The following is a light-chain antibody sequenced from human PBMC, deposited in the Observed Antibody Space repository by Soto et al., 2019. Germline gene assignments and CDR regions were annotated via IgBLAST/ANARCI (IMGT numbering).Light chain of an antibody. CDR3: QQYNSYTYT. J-gene: IGKJ2*01. CDR1: QTISSW. V-gene: IGKV1-5*03. Sequence: DMQMTKYPSTLSVSVGDRVTITCGASQTISSWLAWYQQKTGKAPKLLIYKASSLESGVPSRLRGSGSGTELTITISSMKHDDFETYYCQQYNSYTYTFGQGTKVDIK. CDR2: KAS.